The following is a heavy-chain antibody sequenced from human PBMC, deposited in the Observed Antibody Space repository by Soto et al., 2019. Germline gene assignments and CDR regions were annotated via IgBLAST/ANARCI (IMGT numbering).Heavy chain of an antibody. J-gene: IGHJ4*02. V-gene: IGHV4-39*01. Sequence: PSETLSLTCTVSGGSISSSSYYWGWIRQPPGKGLEWIGSIYYSGSTYYNPSLKSRVTISVDTSKNQFSLKLSSVTAADTALYYCAKSPSYYGDFDYWGQGTLVTVSS. CDR2: IYYSGST. CDR1: GGSISSSSYY. CDR3: AKSPSYYGDFDY. D-gene: IGHD4-17*01.